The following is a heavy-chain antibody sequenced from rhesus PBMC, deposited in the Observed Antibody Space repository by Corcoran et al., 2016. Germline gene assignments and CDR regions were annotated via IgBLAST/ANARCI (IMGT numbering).Heavy chain of an antibody. D-gene: IGHD6-31*01. Sequence: QLQLQESGPVLVKPSETLSVTCAVSGGSISSSYWSWIRQAPGKGLEWIGYIYGSRGSNNYNPSLKNRVTILKDASKNECSLKLSSVTAADTAVYYCARDRAAAGRFDYWGQGVLVTVSS. CDR3: ARDRAAAGRFDY. V-gene: IGHV4-169*02. J-gene: IGHJ4*01. CDR2: IYGSRGSN. CDR1: GGSISSSY.